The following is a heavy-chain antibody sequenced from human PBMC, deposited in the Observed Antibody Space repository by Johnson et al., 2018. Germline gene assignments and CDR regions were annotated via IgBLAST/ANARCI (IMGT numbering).Heavy chain of an antibody. Sequence: VQLVESGGGVVQXGRSLRLXCAASGFTFSSNGMHWARQAPGKGLDWVAVISYDGSNESYAEPVKGRFPTARDNSKNTLFLQMNSLRGEDTAVYYCAKGNGERRRSQYYYYYMDVWGKGTTVTVSS. J-gene: IGHJ6*03. D-gene: IGHD1-1*01. V-gene: IGHV3-30*18. CDR3: AKGNGERRRSQYYYYYMDV. CDR2: ISYDGSNE. CDR1: GFTFSSNG.